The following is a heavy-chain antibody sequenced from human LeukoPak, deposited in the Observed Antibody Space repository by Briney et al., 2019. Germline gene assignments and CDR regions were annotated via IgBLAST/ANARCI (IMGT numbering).Heavy chain of an antibody. Sequence: GGSLRLSCAASGFTFNNYYMSWIRQAPGKGLEWVSYISSSGSTTYYADSVKGRFTISRDNAKNSLYLQMNSLRAEDTAVYYCARGDIVVVPAALDYWGQGTLVTVSS. CDR2: ISSSGSTT. CDR1: GFTFNNYY. V-gene: IGHV3-11*04. CDR3: ARGDIVVVPAALDY. J-gene: IGHJ4*02. D-gene: IGHD2-2*01.